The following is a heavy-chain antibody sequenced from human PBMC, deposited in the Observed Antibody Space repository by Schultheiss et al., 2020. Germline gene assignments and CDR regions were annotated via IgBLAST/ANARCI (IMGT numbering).Heavy chain of an antibody. J-gene: IGHJ6*02. CDR1: GFTFSDHY. CDR2: IYSGGST. CDR3: ARGYCSGGSCYSAGDV. D-gene: IGHD2-15*01. V-gene: IGHV3-53*01. Sequence: GGSLRLSCAASGFTFSDHYMDWVRQAPGKGLEWVSVIYSGGSTYYADSVRGRFTISRDHSKNTLYLQMNTLRAEDTAVYFCARGYCSGGSCYSAGDVWGQGTTVTVSS.